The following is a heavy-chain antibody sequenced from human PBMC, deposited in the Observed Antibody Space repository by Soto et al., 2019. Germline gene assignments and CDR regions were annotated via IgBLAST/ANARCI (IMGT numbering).Heavy chain of an antibody. D-gene: IGHD2-2*02. V-gene: IGHV3-64D*06. CDR3: VKDDGYCSSTSSYTYYYYGMDV. CDR1: GFTFSSYA. J-gene: IGHJ6*02. Sequence: PGGSLRLSCSASGFTFSSYAMHWVRQAPGKGLEYVSAISSNGGSTYYADSVKGRFTISRDNSKNTLYLQMSSLRAEDTAVYYCVKDDGYCSSTSSYTYYYYGMDVCGQGTTVTVYS. CDR2: ISSNGGST.